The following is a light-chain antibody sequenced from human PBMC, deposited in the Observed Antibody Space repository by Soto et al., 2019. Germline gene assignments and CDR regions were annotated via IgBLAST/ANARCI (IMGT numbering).Light chain of an antibody. Sequence: EIVLTQSPGTLSLYPGESATLSCRASQSVTSSYIAWYQQKPGQAPRLLIYRASTRATGIPDRFSGSGSGTHFTLITSRLEPEDFAVYRCQQYGSSPWTFGQGTKVEIK. V-gene: IGKV3-20*01. CDR1: QSVTSSY. CDR2: RAS. CDR3: QQYGSSPWT. J-gene: IGKJ1*01.